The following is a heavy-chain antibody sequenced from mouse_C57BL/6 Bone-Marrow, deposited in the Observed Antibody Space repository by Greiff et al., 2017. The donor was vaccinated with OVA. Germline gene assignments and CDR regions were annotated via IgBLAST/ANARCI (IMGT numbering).Heavy chain of an antibody. D-gene: IGHD3-3*01. CDR2: INPSTGGT. CDR1: GYSFTGYY. J-gene: IGHJ2*01. Sequence: VQLQHSGPELVKPGASVKISCKASGYSFTGYYMNWVKQSPEKSLEWIGEINPSTGGTTYNQKFKAKATLTVDKSSSTAYMQLKSLTSEDSAVYYCARGQGYYFDYWGQGTTLTVSS. CDR3: ARGQGYYFDY. V-gene: IGHV1-42*01.